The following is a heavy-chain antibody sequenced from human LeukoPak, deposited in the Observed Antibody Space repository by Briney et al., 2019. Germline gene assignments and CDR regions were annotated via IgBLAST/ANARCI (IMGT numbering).Heavy chain of an antibody. CDR2: ISAYNGNT. Sequence: ASMKVSCKTSGYTFTSYGISWVRQAPGQGLEWMGWISAYNGNTNYAQKLQGRVTMTTDSTTSTAYMELRSPRSDDTAVYYCARDQRRPWVYSSGSSDYFDYWGQGTLVTVSS. D-gene: IGHD6-19*01. J-gene: IGHJ4*02. CDR3: ARDQRRPWVYSSGSSDYFDY. V-gene: IGHV1-18*01. CDR1: GYTFTSYG.